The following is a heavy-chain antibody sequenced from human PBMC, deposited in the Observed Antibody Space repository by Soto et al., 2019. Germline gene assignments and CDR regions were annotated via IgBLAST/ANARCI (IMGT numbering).Heavy chain of an antibody. CDR2: INHSGST. V-gene: IGHV4-34*01. Sequence: ETLSLTCAVYGGSFSGYYWSWIRQPPGKGLEWIGEINHSGSTNYNPSLKSRVTISVDTSKNQFSLKLSSVTAADTAVYYCAREAWLSWFDPWGQGTLVTVSS. J-gene: IGHJ5*02. D-gene: IGHD3-10*01. CDR3: AREAWLSWFDP. CDR1: GGSFSGYY.